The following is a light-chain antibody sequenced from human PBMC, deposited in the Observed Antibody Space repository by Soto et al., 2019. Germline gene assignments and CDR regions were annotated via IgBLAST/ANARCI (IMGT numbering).Light chain of an antibody. J-gene: IGKJ1*01. V-gene: IGKV1-5*03. CDR3: QQYNSYPVT. CDR1: QSISSW. Sequence: DIQMTQSPSTLSASVGDRVTITCRASQSISSWLAWYQQKPGKAPKLLIYKASSLESGVPSRFSGSGSATEFTLNISSLQPDEFATYYCQQYNSYPVTFGQGTKVEIK. CDR2: KAS.